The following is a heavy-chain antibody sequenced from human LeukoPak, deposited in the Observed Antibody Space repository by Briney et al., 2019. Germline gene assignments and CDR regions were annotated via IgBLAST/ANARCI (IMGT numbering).Heavy chain of an antibody. CDR1: GFTFDDYA. Sequence: GGSLRLSCAASGFTFDDYAMHWVRQAPGKALEWVSSISWDSGNIGYADSVKGRFTISRDNANNSLYLQMNSLRPDDMALYYCAKDITAVAMVGGFFDYWGQGTLVTVSS. D-gene: IGHD6-19*01. V-gene: IGHV3-9*03. J-gene: IGHJ4*02. CDR2: ISWDSGNI. CDR3: AKDITAVAMVGGFFDY.